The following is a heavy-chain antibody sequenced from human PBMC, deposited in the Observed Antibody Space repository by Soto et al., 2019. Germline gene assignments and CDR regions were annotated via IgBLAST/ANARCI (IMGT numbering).Heavy chain of an antibody. CDR3: AREGYYYGSGSSHFGP. V-gene: IGHV4-31*03. Sequence: SETLSLTCTVSGGSISSGGYYWNWIRQHPGKGLEWIGYIYYSGSTYYNPSLKSRVTISIDTSKNQFSLKLSSVRAEDTAVYYCAREGYYYGSGSSHFGPWGQGTLVTVSS. CDR2: IYYSGST. D-gene: IGHD3-10*01. CDR1: GGSISSGGYY. J-gene: IGHJ4*02.